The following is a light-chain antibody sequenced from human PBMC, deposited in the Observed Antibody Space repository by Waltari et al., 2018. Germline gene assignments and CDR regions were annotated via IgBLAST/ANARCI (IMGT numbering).Light chain of an antibody. Sequence: DIQMTQSPSSLSASVGDRVTITCRTSQSITSYLNWYQQKPGKAPKLLIYGASSLQSGVPSRFSGSGSGTDFTLTISSLHPEDFATYYCQQSYTTPFTFGQGKRLEIK. CDR1: QSITSY. V-gene: IGKV1-39*01. CDR3: QQSYTTPFT. CDR2: GAS. J-gene: IGKJ5*01.